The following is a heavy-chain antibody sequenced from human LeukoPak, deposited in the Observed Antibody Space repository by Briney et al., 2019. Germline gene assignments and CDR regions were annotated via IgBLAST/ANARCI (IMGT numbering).Heavy chain of an antibody. V-gene: IGHV4-39*01. CDR1: GGSISSSSYY. J-gene: IGHJ4*02. CDR2: IYYSGST. Sequence: PSETLSLTCTVSGGSISSSSYYWGWIRQPPGKGLEWIGSIYYSGSTYYNPSLKSRVTISVDTSKNQFSLKLSSVTAADTAVYYCARTYYDILAGYCYWGQGTLVTVSS. D-gene: IGHD3-9*01. CDR3: ARTYYDILAGYCY.